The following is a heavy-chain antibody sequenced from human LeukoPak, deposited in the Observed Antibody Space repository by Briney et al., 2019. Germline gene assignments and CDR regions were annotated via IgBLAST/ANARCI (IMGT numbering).Heavy chain of an antibody. Sequence: SETLSLTCTVSSGSISSYYWSWIRQPPGKGLEWIGYIYYSGSTKYNPSLKSRVTISVDTSKNRFSLKLSSVTAADTAVFYCARHQRGNSDAFDIWGQGTMVTVSS. J-gene: IGHJ3*02. CDR3: ARHQRGNSDAFDI. D-gene: IGHD4-23*01. CDR2: IYYSGST. V-gene: IGHV4-59*01. CDR1: SGSISSYY.